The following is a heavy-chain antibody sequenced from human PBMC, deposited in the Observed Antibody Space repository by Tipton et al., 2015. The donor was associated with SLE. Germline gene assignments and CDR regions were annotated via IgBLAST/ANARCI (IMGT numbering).Heavy chain of an antibody. V-gene: IGHV3-49*03. CDR1: GFTFGDYA. CDR2: IRSKAYGGTT. D-gene: IGHD1-26*01. J-gene: IGHJ4*02. CDR3: TQWELRGPVNY. Sequence: SLRLSCTASGFTFGDYAMSWFRQAPGKGLEWVGFIRSKAYGGTTEYAASVKGRFTISRDDSKSIAYLQMNSLKTEDTAVYYCTQWELRGPVNYWGQGTLVTVSS.